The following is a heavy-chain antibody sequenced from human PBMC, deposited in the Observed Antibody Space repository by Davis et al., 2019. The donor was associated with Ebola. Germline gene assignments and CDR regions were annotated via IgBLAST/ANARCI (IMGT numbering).Heavy chain of an antibody. CDR2: INPNSGGT. Sequence: ASVKVSCKASGYTFTSYDINWVRQAPGQGLEWMGWINPNSGGTNYAQKFQGWVTMTRNTSISTAYMELSSLRSEDTAVYYCAKSVVWAVAAPLKGFDPWGQGTLVTVSS. V-gene: IGHV1-8*01. D-gene: IGHD2-15*01. J-gene: IGHJ5*02. CDR3: AKSVVWAVAAPLKGFDP. CDR1: GYTFTSYD.